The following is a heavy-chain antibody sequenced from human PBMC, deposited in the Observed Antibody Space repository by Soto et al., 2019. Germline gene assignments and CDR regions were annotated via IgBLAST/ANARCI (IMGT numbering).Heavy chain of an antibody. V-gene: IGHV1-69*02. D-gene: IGHD3-22*01. Sequence: QVQLVQSGAEVKKPGSSVKVSCTASGGTFSSYTISWVRQAPGQGLEWMGRIIPILGIANYAQKFQGRVTSTADKSTSTAYMELSSLRSEDTAVYYCARASPDYYDSSGYYFDYWGQGTLVTVSS. CDR3: ARASPDYYDSSGYYFDY. J-gene: IGHJ4*02. CDR1: GGTFSSYT. CDR2: IIPILGIA.